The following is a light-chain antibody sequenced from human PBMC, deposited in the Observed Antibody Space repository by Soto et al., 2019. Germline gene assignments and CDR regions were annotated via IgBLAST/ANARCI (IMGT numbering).Light chain of an antibody. CDR1: QSISSY. CDR3: QQSYSTPRT. V-gene: IGKV1-39*01. Sequence: DMQMNQSPSSLSASVGDRVTITCRASQSISSYLNWYQQKPGKAPKLLIYAASSLQSGVQSRFSGSGSGTDFTLTIRRLQPEDFLTSYGQQSYSTPRTFRQGTELEIK. CDR2: AAS. J-gene: IGKJ2*01.